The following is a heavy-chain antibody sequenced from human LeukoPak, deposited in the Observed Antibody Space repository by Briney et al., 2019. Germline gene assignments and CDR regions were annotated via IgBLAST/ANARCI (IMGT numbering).Heavy chain of an antibody. Sequence: SETLSLTCIVSGDSITSNSYYWGWIRQPPGKGLEWIGSISYTGSTYHNPSLKRRVTISVDTSKNQFSLRLTSVTAADTAVYYCARHPYYFDDSGSIQLDDFDYWGQGTLVTVSS. J-gene: IGHJ4*02. V-gene: IGHV4-39*01. CDR3: ARHPYYFDDSGSIQLDDFDY. CDR2: ISYTGST. D-gene: IGHD3-22*01. CDR1: GDSITSNSYY.